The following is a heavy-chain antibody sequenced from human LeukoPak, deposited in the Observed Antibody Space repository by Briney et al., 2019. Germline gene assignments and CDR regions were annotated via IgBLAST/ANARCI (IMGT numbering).Heavy chain of an antibody. V-gene: IGHV3-48*01. CDR2: ISSSSSTI. J-gene: IGHJ4*02. CDR1: GFTFSSYN. Sequence: GGSLRLSCAASGFTFSSYNMNWVRQAPGKGLEWVSSISSSSSTIYYADSVKGRFTISRDNSKNTLYLQMNSLRAADTAVYYCARGKGTSYLSSFDYWGQGTLVTVSS. CDR3: ARGKGTSYLSSFDY. D-gene: IGHD6-6*01.